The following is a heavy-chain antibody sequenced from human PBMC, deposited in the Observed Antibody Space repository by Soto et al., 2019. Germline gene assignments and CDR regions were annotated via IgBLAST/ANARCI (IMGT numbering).Heavy chain of an antibody. CDR3: VRDYVMDV. D-gene: IGHD3-10*02. J-gene: IGHJ6*02. V-gene: IGHV3-21*01. Sequence: GGSLRLSCAASGFTFSGDSMNWVRQAPGKGLEWVASISTTSTYIYYADSVKGRFTISRDNAKNSLHLQMNSLRAEDTAVYYCVRDYVMDVWGQGTTATVSS. CDR1: GFTFSGDS. CDR2: ISTTSTYI.